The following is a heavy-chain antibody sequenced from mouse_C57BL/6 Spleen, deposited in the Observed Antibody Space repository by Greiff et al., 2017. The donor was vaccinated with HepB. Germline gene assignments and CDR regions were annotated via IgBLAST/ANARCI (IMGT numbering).Heavy chain of an antibody. Sequence: VQLQQPGAELVRPGSSVKLSCKASGYTFTSYWMHWVKQRPIQGLEWIGNIDPSDSETHYNQKFKDKATLTVDKSSSTAYMQLSSLTSEDSAVYYCARYYGSERYSFDYWGQGTTLTVSS. CDR3: ARYYGSERYSFDY. J-gene: IGHJ2*01. D-gene: IGHD1-1*01. CDR2: IDPSDSET. V-gene: IGHV1-52*01. CDR1: GYTFTSYW.